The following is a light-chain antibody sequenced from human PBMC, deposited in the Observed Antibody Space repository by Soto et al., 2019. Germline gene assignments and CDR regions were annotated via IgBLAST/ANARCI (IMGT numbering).Light chain of an antibody. J-gene: IGKJ5*01. CDR2: AAS. CDR3: QHFRSFPIT. Sequence: DNHMTQSPSPLSASVGDRVATTCLASQSISSWLAWYQQKPGKAPKLLIYAASTLQNGVPSRFSGSGSGTDCTLTISSLQPEDVATYYCQHFRSFPITLGQGTRLEIK. CDR1: QSISSW. V-gene: IGKV1-5*01.